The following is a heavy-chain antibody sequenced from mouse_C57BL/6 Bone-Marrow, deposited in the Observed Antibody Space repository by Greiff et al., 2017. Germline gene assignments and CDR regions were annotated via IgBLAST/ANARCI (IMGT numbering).Heavy chain of an antibody. J-gene: IGHJ3*01. CDR2: LYPRSGNT. D-gene: IGHD1-1*01. V-gene: IGHV1-81*01. Sequence: QVQLQQSGAELARPGASVKLSCKASGYTFPSYGISWVKQRTGPGLEWIGELYPRSGNTYYNEKFKGKATLTADKSSSTAYMELRSLTSEDSAVYFCARVDYYGSEAYWGQGTLVTVSA. CDR1: GYTFPSYG. CDR3: ARVDYYGSEAY.